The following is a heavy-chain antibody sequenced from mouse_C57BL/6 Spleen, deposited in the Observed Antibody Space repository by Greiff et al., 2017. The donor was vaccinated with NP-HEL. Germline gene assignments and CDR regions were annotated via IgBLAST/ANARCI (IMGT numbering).Heavy chain of an antibody. V-gene: IGHV1-47*01. CDR2: FHPYNDDT. J-gene: IGHJ2*01. CDR3: ARTSLYSNYGYFDD. D-gene: IGHD2-5*01. Sequence: VQLQESGAELVKPGASVKMSCKASGYTFTTYPIEWMKQNHGKSLEWIGNFHPYNDDTKYNEKFKGKATLTVDKSSSTVYLELSRLTSDDSAVYYCARTSLYSNYGYFDDWGQGTTLTVSS. CDR1: GYTFTTYP.